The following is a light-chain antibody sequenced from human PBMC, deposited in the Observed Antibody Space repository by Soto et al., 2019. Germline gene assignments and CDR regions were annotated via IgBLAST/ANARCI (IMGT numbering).Light chain of an antibody. CDR1: QSISSY. J-gene: IGKJ1*01. V-gene: IGKV1-39*01. CDR3: QQSYSTPPT. CDR2: AAS. Sequence: DLPMTPSPSSLSASVGDPVTIPFRASQSISSYLNWYQQKPGKAPKLLIYAASSLQSGVPSRFSGSGSGTDFTLTISSLQPEDFATYYCQQSYSTPPTFGQGTKVDIK.